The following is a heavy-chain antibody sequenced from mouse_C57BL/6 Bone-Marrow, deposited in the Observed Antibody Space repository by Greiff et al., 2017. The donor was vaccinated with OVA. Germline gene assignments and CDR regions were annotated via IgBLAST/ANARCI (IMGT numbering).Heavy chain of an antibody. Sequence: EVQRVESGAELVRPGASVKLSCTASGFNIKDDYMHWVKQRPEQGLEWIGWIDPENGDTEYASKFQGKATITADTSSNTAYLQLSSLTSEDTAVYYCTTRITTVVATHWYFDVWGTGTTVTVSS. V-gene: IGHV14-4*01. CDR3: TTRITTVVATHWYFDV. CDR1: GFNIKDDY. J-gene: IGHJ1*03. D-gene: IGHD1-1*01. CDR2: IDPENGDT.